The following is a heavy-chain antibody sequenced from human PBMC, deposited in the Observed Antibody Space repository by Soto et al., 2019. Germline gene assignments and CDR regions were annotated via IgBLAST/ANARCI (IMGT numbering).Heavy chain of an antibody. D-gene: IGHD1-26*01. Sequence: QVQLVQSGAEVKKPGASVKVSCKASGYTFTSYGISWVRQAPGQGLEWMGWISANTGNTNFAQKRQGRVTMTTDTSTSTAYMELRSLRSDVTAVYCCARDGRYSGSYGGYYFDYWGQGTLVTVSS. V-gene: IGHV1-18*01. CDR2: ISANTGNT. CDR1: GYTFTSYG. CDR3: ARDGRYSGSYGGYYFDY. J-gene: IGHJ4*02.